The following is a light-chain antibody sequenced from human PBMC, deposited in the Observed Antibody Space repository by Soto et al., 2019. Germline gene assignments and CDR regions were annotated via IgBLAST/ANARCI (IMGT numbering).Light chain of an antibody. J-gene: IGLJ2*01. CDR1: NIGSKS. Sequence: VLTQPPSVSVAPGQTARITCEGNNIGSKSVHWYQQKPGQAPVLVVYGDSDRPSGTPERFSGSDSGNTATLTIGGVEAGDEADYYCQVWHIISDHVVFGGGTKLTVL. CDR2: GDS. V-gene: IGLV3-21*02. CDR3: QVWHIISDHVV.